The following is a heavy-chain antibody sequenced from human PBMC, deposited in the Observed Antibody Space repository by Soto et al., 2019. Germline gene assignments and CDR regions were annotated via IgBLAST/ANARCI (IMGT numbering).Heavy chain of an antibody. D-gene: IGHD6-19*01. CDR3: ARGKEYSNGWSDY. CDR2: ISGYTGDT. Sequence: QVQLVQSGPEVKKPGASVKVSCKASGYTFTSHGISWVRQAPGQGLEWMGWISGYTGDTNYAQKVQGRVYMNTDTTTSTAYMELRSLRSDDTAVYFCARGKEYSNGWSDYWGQGTLITVSS. CDR1: GYTFTSHG. J-gene: IGHJ4*02. V-gene: IGHV1-18*01.